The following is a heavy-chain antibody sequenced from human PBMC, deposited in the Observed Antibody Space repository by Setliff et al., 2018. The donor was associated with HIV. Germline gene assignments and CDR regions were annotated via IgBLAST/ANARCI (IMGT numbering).Heavy chain of an antibody. V-gene: IGHV4-34*01. J-gene: IGHJ3*02. D-gene: IGHD6-19*01. CDR1: GGSFSGYY. Sequence: PSETLSLTCAVYGGSFSGYYWSWIRQPPGKGLEWIGEINHSGSTNYNPSLKSRVTMSVDTSKNQFSLKLSSVTAADTAVYYCARDGGGYSSGDAFDIWGQGTMVTVSS. CDR2: INHSGST. CDR3: ARDGGGYSSGDAFDI.